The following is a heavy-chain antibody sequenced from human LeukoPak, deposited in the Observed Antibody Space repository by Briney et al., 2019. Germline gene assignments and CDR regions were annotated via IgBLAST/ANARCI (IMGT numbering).Heavy chain of an antibody. CDR3: ARVVVVTAFNWFDP. V-gene: IGHV3-7*03. Sequence: GGSLRLSCAASGFTFSNYWMSWVRQAPGKGPEWVANIKEDGRETYYLDSVEGRFTISRDNAKNSLYLQMNSLRAEDTAVYYCARVVVVTAFNWFDPWGQGTLVTVSS. CDR1: GFTFSNYW. D-gene: IGHD2-21*02. CDR2: IKEDGRET. J-gene: IGHJ5*02.